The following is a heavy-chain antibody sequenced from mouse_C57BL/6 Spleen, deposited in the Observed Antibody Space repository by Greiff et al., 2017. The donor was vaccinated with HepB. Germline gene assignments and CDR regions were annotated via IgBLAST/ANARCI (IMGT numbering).Heavy chain of an antibody. CDR1: GYTFTSYW. D-gene: IGHD2-3*01. CDR2: IDPSDSYT. V-gene: IGHV1-69*01. J-gene: IGHJ3*01. CDR3: ARSCDGYSAWFAY. Sequence: QVQLQQPGAELVMPGASVKLSCKASGYTFTSYWMHWVKQRPGQGLEWIGEIDPSDSYTNYNQKFKGKSTLTVDKSSSSAYMQLSSLPSEDSAVYNCARSCDGYSAWFAYWGQGTLVTVSA.